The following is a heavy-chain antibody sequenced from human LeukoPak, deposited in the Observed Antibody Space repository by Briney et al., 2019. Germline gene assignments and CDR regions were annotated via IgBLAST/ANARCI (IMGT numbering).Heavy chain of an antibody. CDR1: GFTFDIYS. CDR2: ISSTSAYI. CDR3: AKLGELLALVVVVATSPAPMDV. D-gene: IGHD2-15*01. V-gene: IGHV3-21*01. J-gene: IGHJ6*03. Sequence: GGSLRLSCSASGFTFDIYSMIWVRQAPGRGLEWVSSISSTSAYIFYADSVKGRFTVNRDNAKNSVYLQMSSLRAEDTAVYYCAKLGELLALVVVVATSPAPMDVWGKGTTVTVSS.